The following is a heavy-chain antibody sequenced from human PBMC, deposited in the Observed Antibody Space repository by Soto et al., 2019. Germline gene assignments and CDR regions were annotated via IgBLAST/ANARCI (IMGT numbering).Heavy chain of an antibody. V-gene: IGHV3-23*01. Sequence: LRLSCAASGFTFSSYAMGWVRQGPGKGLEWVAVVSIGGSTHYADSVRGRFTISRDNSKNTLSLQLNSLTAEDTAVYFCAKRRGAGGQFDYWGQGALVTVSS. CDR2: VSIGGST. D-gene: IGHD2-15*01. J-gene: IGHJ4*02. CDR1: GFTFSSYA. CDR3: AKRRGAGGQFDY.